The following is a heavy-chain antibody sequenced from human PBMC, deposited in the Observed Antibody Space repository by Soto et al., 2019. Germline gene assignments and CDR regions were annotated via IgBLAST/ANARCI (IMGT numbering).Heavy chain of an antibody. V-gene: IGHV4-39*01. J-gene: IGHJ5*01. CDR1: GVSIHNSHSF. D-gene: IGHD2-15*01. CDR2: VYYSGGA. CDR3: GRVVEGATRHTDFDS. Sequence: TLSLTCAVSGVSIHNSHSFWAWIRQPPGKGLEFIGSVYYSGGANYNPSLKSRVTISVDTSKNQLSLRVNSVTAADTAVYYCGRVVEGATRHTDFDSWGQGTLVTVSS.